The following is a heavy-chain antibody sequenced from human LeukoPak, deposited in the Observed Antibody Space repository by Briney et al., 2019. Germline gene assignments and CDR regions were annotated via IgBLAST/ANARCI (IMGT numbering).Heavy chain of an antibody. Sequence: GALRLSCAASGFTFSSYSMNWVRQAPGKGLEWVSSISSSSSYIYYADSVKGRFTISRDNAKNSLYLQMNSLRAEDTAVYYCARSLLRFLEWPIYYFDYWGQGTLVTVSS. J-gene: IGHJ4*02. CDR3: ARSLLRFLEWPIYYFDY. CDR1: GFTFSSYS. D-gene: IGHD3-3*01. CDR2: ISSSSSYI. V-gene: IGHV3-21*01.